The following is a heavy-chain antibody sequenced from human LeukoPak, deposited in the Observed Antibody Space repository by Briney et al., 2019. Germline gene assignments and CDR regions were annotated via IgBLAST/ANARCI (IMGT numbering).Heavy chain of an antibody. CDR1: GFTFRSYA. CDR3: ARDSLVYYYDSSGYPNWFDP. CDR2: ISYDGSNK. Sequence: HPGGSLRLSCAAPGFTFRSYAMHWVRQAPGKGLEWVAVISYDGSNKYYADSVKGRFTISRDNSKNTLYLQMNSLRAEDTAVYYCARDSLVYYYDSSGYPNWFDPWGQGTLVTVSS. J-gene: IGHJ5*02. D-gene: IGHD3-22*01. V-gene: IGHV3-30*04.